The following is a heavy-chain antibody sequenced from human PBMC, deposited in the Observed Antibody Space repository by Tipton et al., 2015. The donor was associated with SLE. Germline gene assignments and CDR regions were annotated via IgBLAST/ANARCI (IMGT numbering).Heavy chain of an antibody. J-gene: IGHJ4*02. Sequence: TLSLTCTVSGGSISTYFWSWIRQPPGKGLEWIGYAHYSGNNNYNPSLKSRVTISVDTSKNQFSLRLNSVTAADTAVYYCARGKIEYTSSAAGTLDYWGQGTLVTVSS. CDR3: ARGKIEYTSSAAGTLDY. D-gene: IGHD1-14*01. V-gene: IGHV4-59*01. CDR1: GGSISTYF. CDR2: AHYSGNN.